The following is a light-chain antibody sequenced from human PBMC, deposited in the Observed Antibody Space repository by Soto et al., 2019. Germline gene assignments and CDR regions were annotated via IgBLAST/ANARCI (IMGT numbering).Light chain of an antibody. CDR3: QQYNNWPPWT. V-gene: IGKV3-15*01. CDR1: QSVTTN. CDR2: GAS. Sequence: EVVMTQSPATLCVSPGERATLSCRASQSVTTNMAWYQQKPGQAPRLLIYGASTRATGIPARFSGSGSGTDFTLTISSLQSEDFAVYYCQQYNNWPPWTFGQGTTGDIK. J-gene: IGKJ1*01.